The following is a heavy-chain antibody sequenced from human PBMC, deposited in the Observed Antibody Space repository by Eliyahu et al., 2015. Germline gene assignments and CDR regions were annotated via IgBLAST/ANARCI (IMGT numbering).Heavy chain of an antibody. CDR2: IYYSGNT. CDR1: XXSIXXGGYY. J-gene: IGHJ6*03. Sequence: QVQLQESGPGLVKPSQTLSLXCTVXXXSIXXGGYYWSWIRQHPGKGLEWIGYIYYSGNTYYNPSLKSRVTISVDTSKNQFSLRLSSVTAADTAVYYCASNPGYPSYYYMDVWGKGTTVTVSS. D-gene: IGHD2-15*01. CDR3: ASNPGYPSYYYMDV. V-gene: IGHV4-31*03.